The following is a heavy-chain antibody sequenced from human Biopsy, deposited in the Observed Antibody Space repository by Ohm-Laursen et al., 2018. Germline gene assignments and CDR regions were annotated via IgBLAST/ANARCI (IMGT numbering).Heavy chain of an antibody. D-gene: IGHD3-10*01. J-gene: IGHJ5*02. CDR2: IITVSETA. V-gene: IGHV1-69*13. Sequence: SVKVSCKTSGYNFISYSINWVRQAPGHGLEWMGGIITVSETAGYAERFQGRVTITADVTTTTAYMDLSGLRSEDTAVYFCARGYSRRVSIFEASIYWFDTWGQGTLVTVSS. CDR3: ARGYSRRVSIFEASIYWFDT. CDR1: GYNFISYS.